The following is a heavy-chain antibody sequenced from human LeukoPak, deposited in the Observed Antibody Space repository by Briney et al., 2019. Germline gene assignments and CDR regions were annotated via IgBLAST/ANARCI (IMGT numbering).Heavy chain of an antibody. CDR3: ARDPPLDSSDFDS. J-gene: IGHJ4*02. V-gene: IGHV1-46*01. Sequence: ASVKVSCKTSGYTFISYYIHWVRQAPGQGLEWMGIFNPTGASTSYAQKFQGRVTMTRDMSTTTVYMELSSLTSEDTAVYYRARDPPLDSSDFDSWGQGTLVTVSS. D-gene: IGHD3-22*01. CDR2: FNPTGAST. CDR1: GYTFISYY.